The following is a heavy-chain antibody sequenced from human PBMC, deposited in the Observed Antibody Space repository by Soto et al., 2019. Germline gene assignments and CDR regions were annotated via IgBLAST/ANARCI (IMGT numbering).Heavy chain of an antibody. D-gene: IGHD6-13*01. J-gene: IGHJ4*02. V-gene: IGHV4-39*01. CDR1: GGSISSSTYY. Sequence: SETLSLTYTVSGGSISSSTYYWGWVRQPPGKGLEWIGSIYYTGSTYYNPSLKSRVTISVDTSKNQFSLKLSSVTAADTAVYYCASYSSSWGYYFDYWGQGTLVTVSS. CDR2: IYYTGST. CDR3: ASYSSSWGYYFDY.